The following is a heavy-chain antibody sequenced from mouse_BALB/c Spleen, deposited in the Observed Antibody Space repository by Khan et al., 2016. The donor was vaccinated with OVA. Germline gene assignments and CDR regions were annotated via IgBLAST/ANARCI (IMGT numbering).Heavy chain of an antibody. CDR1: GYSITSGYG. CDR3: ARTARIKY. V-gene: IGHV3-2*02. CDR2: ISYSGIT. Sequence: EVQLQESGPGLVKPSQSLSLTCTVTGYSITSGYGWNWIRQFPGNKLEWMGYISYSGITNYNPSPKSLIAITRDTSKNQFFLQLNSVTTEDTATYYCARTARIKYWGQGTTLTVSS. D-gene: IGHD1-2*01. J-gene: IGHJ2*01.